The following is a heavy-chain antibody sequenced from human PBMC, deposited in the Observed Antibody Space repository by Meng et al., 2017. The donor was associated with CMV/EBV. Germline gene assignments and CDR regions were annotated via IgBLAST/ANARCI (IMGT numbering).Heavy chain of an antibody. CDR1: GITFSKYW. CDR2: ISSDGSRS. CDR3: ARDAGAGFHY. J-gene: IGHJ4*02. Sequence: LSCAFSGITFSKYWMHCVRQGPGEGLVWVSTISSDGSRSSYADSVKGRFTISRDNAKNMVHLQMNSLRAEDTAMYYCARDAGAGFHYWGQGTLVTVSS. D-gene: IGHD6-13*01. V-gene: IGHV3-74*01.